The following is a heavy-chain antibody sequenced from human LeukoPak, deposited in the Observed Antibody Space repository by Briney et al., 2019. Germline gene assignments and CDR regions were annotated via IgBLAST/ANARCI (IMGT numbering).Heavy chain of an antibody. V-gene: IGHV4-59*01. CDR3: ARSPMVRGVYDYYFDY. D-gene: IGHD3-10*01. CDR2: IYHSGNT. Sequence: SETLSLTCTVSGGSITSYYWSWIRQPPGKGLEWIGYIYHSGNTNYNPSLKSRVTISVDTSKNQFSLKLSSVTAADTAVYYCARSPMVRGVYDYYFDYWGQGTLVTVSS. CDR1: GGSITSYY. J-gene: IGHJ4*02.